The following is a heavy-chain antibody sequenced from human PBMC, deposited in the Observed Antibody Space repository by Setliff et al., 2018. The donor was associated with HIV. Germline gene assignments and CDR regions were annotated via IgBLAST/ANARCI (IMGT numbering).Heavy chain of an antibody. CDR2: ITSKADGETI. J-gene: IGHJ4*02. V-gene: IGHV3-15*01. D-gene: IGHD2-2*01. CDR3: ARRAYCSSTTCFDN. Sequence: GGSLRLSCAGSDFLFINAWMSWVRQAPGKGLEWVGRITSKADGETIDYAAPVKGRFTISRDDSKDTMYLQMSSLTTDDTAVYYCARRAYCSSTTCFDNWGQGTLVTVSS. CDR1: DFLFINAW.